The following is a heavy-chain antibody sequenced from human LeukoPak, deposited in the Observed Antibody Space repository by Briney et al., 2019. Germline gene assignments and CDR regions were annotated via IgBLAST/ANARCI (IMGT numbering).Heavy chain of an antibody. CDR2: ISWNSGSI. V-gene: IGHV3-9*03. CDR3: AKADRSYYDFWSGYSFDY. CDR1: GFTFDDYA. Sequence: GGSLRLSCAAYGFTFDDYAMHWVRQAPGKGLEWVSGISWNSGSIVYADSVKGRFTISRDNAKNSLYLQTNSLRAEDMALYYCAKADRSYYDFWSGYSFDYWGQGTLVTVSS. D-gene: IGHD3-3*01. J-gene: IGHJ4*02.